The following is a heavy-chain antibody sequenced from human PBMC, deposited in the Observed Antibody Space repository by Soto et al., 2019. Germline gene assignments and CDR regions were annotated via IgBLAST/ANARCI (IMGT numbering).Heavy chain of an antibody. CDR1: GGSINAFF. CDR2: IFYGGST. V-gene: IGHV4-59*01. CDR3: ATQTGLYYYGLDV. Sequence: QVQLEESGPGLVKPSETLSLTCTVSGGSINAFFWSWVRQPPGKGLESIGYIFYGGSTNYNPSLKSRVTKSLDTSKHQSSLNLTSVAAADTAVYHSATQTGLYYYGLDVWGQGTMVAVSS. J-gene: IGHJ6*02.